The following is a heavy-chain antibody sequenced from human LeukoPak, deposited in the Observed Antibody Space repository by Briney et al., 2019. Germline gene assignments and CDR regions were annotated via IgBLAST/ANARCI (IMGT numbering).Heavy chain of an antibody. CDR2: ISYDGSNK. CDR3: ARDHSPKWGSGERYFDY. CDR1: GFTFSSYA. V-gene: IGHV3-30-3*01. J-gene: IGHJ4*02. Sequence: GRSLRLSCAASGFTFSSYAMHWVRQAPGKGLEWVAVISYDGSNKYYADSVKGRLTISRDNSKNTLYLQMNSLRAEDTAVYFCARDHSPKWGSGERYFDYWGLGTLAIVSS. D-gene: IGHD7-27*01.